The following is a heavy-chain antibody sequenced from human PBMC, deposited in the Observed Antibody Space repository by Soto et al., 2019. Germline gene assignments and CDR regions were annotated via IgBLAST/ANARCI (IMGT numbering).Heavy chain of an antibody. D-gene: IGHD5-18*01. V-gene: IGHV4-39*01. Sequence: SETLSLTCTVSGGSISSSSYYWGWIRQPPGKGLEWIGSIYYSGSTYYNPSLKSRVTISVDTSKNQFSLKLSSVTAADTAVYYCACIFSGGYGYRFYYNGTDVWGQGTTVTVS. J-gene: IGHJ6*02. CDR1: GGSISSSSYY. CDR2: IYYSGST. CDR3: ACIFSGGYGYRFYYNGTDV.